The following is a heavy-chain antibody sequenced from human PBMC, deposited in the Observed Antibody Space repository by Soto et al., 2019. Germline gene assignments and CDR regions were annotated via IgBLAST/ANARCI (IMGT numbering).Heavy chain of an antibody. CDR2: ISWNSGSI. D-gene: IGHD3-3*01. CDR3: AKILYYDFWSGYQGAFDY. V-gene: IGHV3-9*01. J-gene: IGHJ4*02. Sequence: EVQLVESGGGLVQPGRSLRLSCAASGFTFDDYAMHWVRQAPGKGLEWVSGISWNSGSIGYADSVKGRFTISRDNAKNSLDLQMNSLRAEDTALYYFAKILYYDFWSGYQGAFDYGGQGSLVTVS. CDR1: GFTFDDYA.